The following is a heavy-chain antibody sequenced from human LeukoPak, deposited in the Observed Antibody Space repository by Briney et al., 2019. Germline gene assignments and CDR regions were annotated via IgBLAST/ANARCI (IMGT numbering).Heavy chain of an antibody. CDR2: IDYSGST. CDR3: ATTSGDFLFNWFDP. D-gene: IGHD3-10*01. Sequence: SETLSLTCAVYGGSFSTYYWSWLRQPPGKGLEWIGEIDYSGSTYYNPSLKSRVTISVDTSNNRFSLKLSSVTAADTAVYYCATTSGDFLFNWFDPWGQGTLVTVSS. J-gene: IGHJ5*02. CDR1: GGSFSTYY. V-gene: IGHV4-34*01.